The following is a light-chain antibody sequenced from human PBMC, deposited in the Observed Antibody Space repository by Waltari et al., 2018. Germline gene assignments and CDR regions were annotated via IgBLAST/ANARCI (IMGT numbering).Light chain of an antibody. V-gene: IGLV2-11*01. J-gene: IGLJ1*01. CDR1: STDIGVYNY. CDR3: CSYAGSYTGV. CDR2: DVT. Sequence: QSALTQPRSVSGSPGQSVTISCTGTSTDIGVYNYVSCYQQHPGKAPKPMIDDVTKRPSGVPDRFSGSKSGNTASLTISGLQAEDEADYYCCSYAGSYTGVFGTGTKVTV.